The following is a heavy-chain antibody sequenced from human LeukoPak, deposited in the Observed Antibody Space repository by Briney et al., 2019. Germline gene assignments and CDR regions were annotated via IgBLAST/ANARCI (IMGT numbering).Heavy chain of an antibody. CDR1: GFSLSTSGMC. CDR2: IDWDDDK. D-gene: IGHD3-22*01. V-gene: IGHV2-70*11. CDR3: ARGYSYYDSSGYYYVTFDYYYYVDV. J-gene: IGHJ6*03. Sequence: SGPTLVNPTQTLTLTCTFSGFSLSTSGMCVSWIRQPPGKALEWLARIDWDDDKYYSTSLKTRLTISKDTSKNQVVLTMTNMDPVDTATYYCARGYSYYDSSGYYYVTFDYYYYVDVWGKGTTVTVSS.